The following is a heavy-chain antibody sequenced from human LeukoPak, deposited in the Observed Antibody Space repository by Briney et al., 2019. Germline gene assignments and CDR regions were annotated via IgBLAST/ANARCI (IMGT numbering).Heavy chain of an antibody. CDR2: ISGSGGST. J-gene: IGHJ4*02. D-gene: IGHD6-19*01. CDR3: AKDLRGTVASSGDDY. Sequence: GGSLRLSCAASGFAFSTYAMSWVRQAPGKGLEWVSAISGSGGSTYYADSVKGRFTISRDNSNNTLYLQMNSLRAEDTAVYYCAKDLRGTVASSGDDYWGQGTLVTVSS. V-gene: IGHV3-23*01. CDR1: GFAFSTYA.